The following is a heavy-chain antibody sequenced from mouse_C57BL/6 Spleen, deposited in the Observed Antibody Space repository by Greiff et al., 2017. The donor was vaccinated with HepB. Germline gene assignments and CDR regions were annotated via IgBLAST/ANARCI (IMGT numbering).Heavy chain of an antibody. D-gene: IGHD2-5*01. J-gene: IGHJ4*01. Sequence: DVKLVESGGDLVKPGGSLKLSCAASGFTFSSYGMSWVRQTPDKRLEWVATISSGGSYTYYPDSVKGRFTISSDNAKNTLYLQMSSLKSEDTAMYYCARHVYSKGGYYAMGYWGQGTSVTVSS. V-gene: IGHV5-6*02. CDR2: ISSGGSYT. CDR1: GFTFSSYG. CDR3: ARHVYSKGGYYAMGY.